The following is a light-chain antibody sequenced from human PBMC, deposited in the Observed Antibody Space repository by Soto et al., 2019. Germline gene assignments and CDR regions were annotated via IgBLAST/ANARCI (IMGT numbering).Light chain of an antibody. CDR2: GAS. V-gene: IGKV3-20*01. Sequence: EIVLTQSPGTLSLSPGERATLSCRASQSVSGHLAWYQQKPGQAPRLLIYGASSRATGIPDRFSGSGSGTDFTLTITRLEPEDFAVYYCQQYGSSLWTLGQGTKVDIK. CDR1: QSVSGH. J-gene: IGKJ1*01. CDR3: QQYGSSLWT.